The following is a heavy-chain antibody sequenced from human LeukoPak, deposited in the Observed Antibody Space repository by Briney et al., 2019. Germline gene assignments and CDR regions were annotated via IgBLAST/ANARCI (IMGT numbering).Heavy chain of an antibody. CDR2: IRLDGSSK. CDR1: GFTFSTSG. V-gene: IGHV3-30*02. Sequence: GGSLRLSCAASGFTFSTSGMHWVRQAPGKGLEWVAFIRLDGSSKYYADSVKGQFIISRDNSKNTLYLQMNSLRADDTAVYYCAKGTGLLSFDCWGQGTLVTVSS. D-gene: IGHD3-10*01. CDR3: AKGTGLLSFDC. J-gene: IGHJ4*02.